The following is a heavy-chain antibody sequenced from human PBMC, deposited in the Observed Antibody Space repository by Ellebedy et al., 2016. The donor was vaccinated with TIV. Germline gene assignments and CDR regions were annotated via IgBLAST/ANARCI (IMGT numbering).Heavy chain of an antibody. CDR3: ARQLRDGIAVAGDWFDP. CDR2: IYYSGST. J-gene: IGHJ5*02. CDR1: GGSISSGGYY. V-gene: IGHV4-31*03. Sequence: SETLSLXXTVSGGSISSGGYYWSWIRQHPGKGLEWIGYIYYSGSTYYNPSLKSRVTISVDTSKNQFSLKLSSVTAADTAVYYCARQLRDGIAVAGDWFDPWGQGTLVTVSS. D-gene: IGHD6-19*01.